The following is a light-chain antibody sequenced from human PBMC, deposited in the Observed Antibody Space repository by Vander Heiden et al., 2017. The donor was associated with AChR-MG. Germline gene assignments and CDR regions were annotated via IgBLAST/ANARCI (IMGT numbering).Light chain of an antibody. CDR1: QSVSSY. CDR2: DAS. J-gene: IGKJ5*01. CDR3: QQRSNWPPRVT. V-gene: IGKV3-11*01. Sequence: EIVVTQSPATLSLSPGERATLPCRASQSVSSYLAWYQQKPGQAPRLLIYDASNRATGIPARFSGSGSGTDFTLTISSLEPEDFAVYYCQQRSNWPPRVTFGQGTRLEIK.